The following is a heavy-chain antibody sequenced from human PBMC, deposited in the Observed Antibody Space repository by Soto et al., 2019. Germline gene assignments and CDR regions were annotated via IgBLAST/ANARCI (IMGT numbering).Heavy chain of an antibody. CDR3: ARVYCNRDYCDSWCDP. Sequence: GDSLQMSRDRSGYPFTTSCTTLVLQLTGNRLEWMGRIDPRDSYTTYSPSFQCHVTISIDKSISTTYLQWNSLKASDTAFYYCARVYCNRDYCDSWCDPWGQGTRVSVAS. V-gene: IGHV5-10-1*01. J-gene: IGHJ5*02. CDR1: GYPFTTSC. CDR2: IDPRDSYT. D-gene: IGHD2-2*01.